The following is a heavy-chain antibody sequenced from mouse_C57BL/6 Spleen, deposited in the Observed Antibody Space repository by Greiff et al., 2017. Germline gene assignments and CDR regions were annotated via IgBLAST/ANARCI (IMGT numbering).Heavy chain of an antibody. CDR3: ARGAQLYYYAMDY. D-gene: IGHD3-1*01. CDR1: GYTFTSYW. J-gene: IGHJ4*01. Sequence: VQLQQPGAELVMPGASVKLSCKASGYTFTSYWMHWVKQRPGQGLEWIGEIDPSDSYTNYNQKFKGKSTLTVDKSSSTAYMQLSSLTSEDSAVYYCARGAQLYYYAMDYWGQGTSVTVSS. CDR2: IDPSDSYT. V-gene: IGHV1-69*01.